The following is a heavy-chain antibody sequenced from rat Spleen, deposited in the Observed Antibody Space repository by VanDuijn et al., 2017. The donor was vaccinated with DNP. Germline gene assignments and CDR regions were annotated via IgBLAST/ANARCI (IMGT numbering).Heavy chain of an antibody. CDR2: ITSSGDNT. V-gene: IGHV5-31*01. J-gene: IGHJ2*01. D-gene: IGHD1-11*01. CDR3: ARGGLYYFDY. CDR1: GFTFNNYW. Sequence: EVQLVESGGGLVQPGRSLKLSCVASGFTFNNYWMTWIRQVPGKGLEWVASITSSGDNTYSPDSVKGRFTISRDNAKNTLYLQMNSLRSEDTATYYCARGGLYYFDYWGQGVMVTVSS.